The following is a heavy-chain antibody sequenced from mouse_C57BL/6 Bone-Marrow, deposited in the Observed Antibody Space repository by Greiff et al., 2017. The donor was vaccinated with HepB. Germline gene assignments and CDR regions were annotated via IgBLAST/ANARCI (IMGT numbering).Heavy chain of an antibody. CDR1: GYTFTNYD. CDR3: ARGGTAQALFAY. CDR2: IYPRDGTS. J-gene: IGHJ3*01. Sequence: VKLMESGPELVKPGTSVKLSCKASGYTFTNYDINWMKQRPGQGLEWIGWIYPRDGTSKYNEKFKGKATLTVDTSSSTTYMEFHSLTSEDSAVYFCARGGTAQALFAYWGQGTRVTVSA. D-gene: IGHD3-2*02. V-gene: IGHV1-85*01.